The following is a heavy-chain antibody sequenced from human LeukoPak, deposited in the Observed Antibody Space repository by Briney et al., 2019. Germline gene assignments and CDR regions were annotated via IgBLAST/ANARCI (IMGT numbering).Heavy chain of an antibody. V-gene: IGHV1-2*02. CDR2: INPNSGGT. J-gene: IGHJ4*02. CDR3: ARGDYYDSSGYHDLDY. CDR1: GYTFTGYY. D-gene: IGHD3-22*01. Sequence: ASVKVSCKASGYTFTGYYMHWGRQAPGQGLEWMGWINPNSGGTNYAQKFQGRVTMTRDTSIRTAYMELSRLRSDDTAVYYCARGDYYDSSGYHDLDYWGQGTLVTVSS.